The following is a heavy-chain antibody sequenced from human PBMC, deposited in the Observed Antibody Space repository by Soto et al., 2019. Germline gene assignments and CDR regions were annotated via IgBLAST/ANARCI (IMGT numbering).Heavy chain of an antibody. J-gene: IGHJ6*03. CDR3: AHSIEDCSSTSCYGDYYYYYMDV. CDR1: GFSLTTSGVG. D-gene: IGHD2-2*01. Sequence: SGPTLVNPTQTLTLTCTFSGFSLTTSGVGVGWIRQPPGKALEWLALIYWDDDKRYSPSLKGRLTITKGTSKNQVVLTMTNIDPVDTATYYCAHSIEDCSSTSCYGDYYYYYMDVSGKGTTVTVSS. CDR2: IYWDDDK. V-gene: IGHV2-5*02.